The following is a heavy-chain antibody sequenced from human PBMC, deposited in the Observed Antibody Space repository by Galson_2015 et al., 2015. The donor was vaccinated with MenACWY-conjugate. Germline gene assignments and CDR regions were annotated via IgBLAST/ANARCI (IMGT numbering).Heavy chain of an antibody. CDR2: ISSSSSTI. V-gene: IGHV3-48*02. J-gene: IGHJ4*02. D-gene: IGHD5-18*01. CDR1: GFTFSTYS. Sequence: SLRLSCAASGFTFSTYSMNWVRQAPGKGLEWVSYISSSSSTIYYADSVKGRFTISRDNDKNSLYLQMNTLRDEDTAVYYCARVPGYSYGYYDWWGQGTLVTVSS. CDR3: ARVPGYSYGYYDW.